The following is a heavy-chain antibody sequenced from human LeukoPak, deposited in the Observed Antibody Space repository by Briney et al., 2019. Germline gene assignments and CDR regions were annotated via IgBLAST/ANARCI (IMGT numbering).Heavy chain of an antibody. D-gene: IGHD6-13*01. V-gene: IGHV3-7*03. J-gene: IGHJ4*02. CDR3: ARSLPYGTTWYGRSDF. CDR2: IRQDGDTK. CDR1: GFPLNAYW. Sequence: PGGSLRLSCEASGFPLNAYWMTWVRQAPGKGLEWVANIRQDGDTKYYVDSVKGRFTISRDNAMNSLYLQMNSLRAEDTAIYYCARSLPYGTTWYGRSDFWGQGTLVTVSS.